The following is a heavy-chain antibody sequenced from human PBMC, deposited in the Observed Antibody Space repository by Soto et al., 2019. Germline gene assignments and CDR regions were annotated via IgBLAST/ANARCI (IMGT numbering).Heavy chain of an antibody. D-gene: IGHD5-18*01. Sequence: SVKVSCKASGGTFSSYAISWVRQAPGQGLELMGGIIPIFGTANYAQKFQGRVTITADKSTSTAYMELSSLRSEDTAVYYCARSSFGYSYGLHFDYWGQGTLVTVYS. V-gene: IGHV1-69*06. CDR1: GGTFSSYA. CDR2: IIPIFGTA. J-gene: IGHJ4*02. CDR3: ARSSFGYSYGLHFDY.